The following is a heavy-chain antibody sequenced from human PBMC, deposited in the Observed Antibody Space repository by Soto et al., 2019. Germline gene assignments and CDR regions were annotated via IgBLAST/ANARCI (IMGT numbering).Heavy chain of an antibody. CDR3: ARESEDLTSNFDY. CDR2: ISSTTNYI. J-gene: IGHJ4*02. V-gene: IGHV3-21*06. Sequence: EVQLVESGGGLVKPGGSWGLSCGASGLTFTRIGMTWVGRAPGRGLEWVSSISSTTNYIYYGDSMKGRFTISRDNAKNSLYLEMNSLRAEDTAVYYCARESEDLTSNFDYWGQGTLVTVSS. CDR1: GLTFTRIG.